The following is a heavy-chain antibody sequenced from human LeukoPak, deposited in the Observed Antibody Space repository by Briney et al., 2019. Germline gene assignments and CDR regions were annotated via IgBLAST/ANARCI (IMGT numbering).Heavy chain of an antibody. CDR2: IDWDDDK. CDR1: GFSLSTSGMC. CDR3: ARIRADSSGWYVDY. J-gene: IGHJ4*02. V-gene: IGHV2-70*11. Sequence: SGPTLVNPTQTLTLTCIFSGFSLSTSGMCVSWIRQPPGNALEWLARIDWDDDKDYSTSLKTRLTISKDTSKNQVVLTMTNMDPVDTATYYCARIRADSSGWYVDYWGQGTLVTVSS. D-gene: IGHD6-19*01.